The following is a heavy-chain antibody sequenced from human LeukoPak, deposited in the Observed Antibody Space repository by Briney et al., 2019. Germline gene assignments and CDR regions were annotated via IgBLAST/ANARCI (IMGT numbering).Heavy chain of an antibody. V-gene: IGHV3-21*01. J-gene: IGHJ2*01. CDR1: GFTFSTYS. CDR2: ISISSVHI. CDR3: AREVPLVYCGGDCYRGYFDL. Sequence: PGGSLRLSRAASGFTFSTYSMNWVRQAPRKGLEWVSSISISSVHIYYEDSLKGRFTISRDHAKTSLYLQMNSLRAEDTAVYYCAREVPLVYCGGDCYRGYFDLWGRGTLVTVSS. D-gene: IGHD2-21*02.